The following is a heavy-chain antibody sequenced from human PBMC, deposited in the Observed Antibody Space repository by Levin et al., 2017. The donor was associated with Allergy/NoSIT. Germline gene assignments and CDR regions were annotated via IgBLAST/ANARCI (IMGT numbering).Heavy chain of an antibody. V-gene: IGHV3-48*02. CDR2: ISTGSSTI. D-gene: IGHD3-22*01. Sequence: GGSLRLSCAASGFTLSSYSMNWVRQAPGKGLEWLSYISTGSSTIYYADSVKGRFTISRDNAKNSLYLQMNSLRDEDTAVYYCARDYYDSSGYYPPSNWFDPWGRGTLVTVSS. CDR3: ARDYYDSSGYYPPSNWFDP. CDR1: GFTLSSYS. J-gene: IGHJ5*02.